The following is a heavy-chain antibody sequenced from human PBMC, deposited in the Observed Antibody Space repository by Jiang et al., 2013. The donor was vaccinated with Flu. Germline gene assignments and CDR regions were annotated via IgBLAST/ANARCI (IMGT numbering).Heavy chain of an antibody. CDR1: GYSISSGYY. J-gene: IGHJ3*02. Sequence: GSGLVKPSETLSLTCAVSGYSISSGYYWGWIRQPPGKGLEWIGSIYHSGSTYYNPSLKSRVTISVDTSKNQFSLKLSSVTAADTAVYYCARSKTDVVVVENRDAFDIWGQGTMVTVSS. D-gene: IGHD2-15*01. V-gene: IGHV4-38-2*01. CDR3: ARSKTDVVVVENRDAFDI. CDR2: IYHSGST.